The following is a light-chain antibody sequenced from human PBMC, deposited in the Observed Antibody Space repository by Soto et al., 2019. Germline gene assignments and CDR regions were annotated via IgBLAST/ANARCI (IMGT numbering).Light chain of an antibody. CDR2: GAS. J-gene: IGKJ1*01. CDR3: QQYGSSPVT. Sequence: EIVMTQSPATLSVSPGERATFSCRASQSVSSNLAWYQQKPGQAPRLLIYGASSRATGIPARFSGSGSGTEFTLTISSLQSADFAVYYCQQYGSSPVTFGQGTKVDI. V-gene: IGKV3-15*01. CDR1: QSVSSN.